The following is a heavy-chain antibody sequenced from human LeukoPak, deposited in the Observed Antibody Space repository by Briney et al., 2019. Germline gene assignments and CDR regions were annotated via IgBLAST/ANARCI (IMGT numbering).Heavy chain of an antibody. CDR2: ISWNSSSI. CDR3: AKDISSVGATPLKYYYYYYGMDV. J-gene: IGHJ6*02. Sequence: PGRSLRLSCAASGFTFDDYAMHWVRQAPGKGLEWVSGISWNSSSIGYADSVKGRFTISRDNAKNSLYLQMNSLRAEDTALYYCAKDISSVGATPLKYYYYYYGMDVWGQGTTVTVSS. D-gene: IGHD1-26*01. V-gene: IGHV3-9*01. CDR1: GFTFDDYA.